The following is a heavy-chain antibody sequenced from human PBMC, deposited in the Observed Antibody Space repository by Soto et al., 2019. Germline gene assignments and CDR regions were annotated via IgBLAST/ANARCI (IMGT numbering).Heavy chain of an antibody. J-gene: IGHJ3*02. V-gene: IGHV5-51*01. Sequence: GESLKISCKGSGYNFTSYWIGWVRQMPGKGLEWMGIIYPGDSDTRYSPSFQGQVTISADKSISTAYLQWSSLKASDTAMYYCASGLWGYCSGGSCYDAFDIWGQGTMVTVSS. CDR2: IYPGDSDT. CDR3: ASGLWGYCSGGSCYDAFDI. D-gene: IGHD2-15*01. CDR1: GYNFTSYW.